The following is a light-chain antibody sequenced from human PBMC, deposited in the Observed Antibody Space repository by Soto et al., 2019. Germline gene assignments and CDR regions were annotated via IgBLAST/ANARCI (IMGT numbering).Light chain of an antibody. CDR1: QSVSSSY. V-gene: IGKV3-20*01. J-gene: IGKJ3*01. CDR3: QQYGRSPPGVT. CDR2: GAS. Sequence: EVVLTQSPGTLSLSPGERATLSCRASQSVSSSYLAWYQHKPGQAPRLLIYGASTRAPGIPDRFSGGGSGTDFTLTISRLEPEDFAVYYCQQYGRSPPGVTFGPGTKVDIK.